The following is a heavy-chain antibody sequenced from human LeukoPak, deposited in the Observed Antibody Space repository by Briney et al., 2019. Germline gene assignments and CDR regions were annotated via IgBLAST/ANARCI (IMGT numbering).Heavy chain of an antibody. CDR3: ARGGVLVPAVNAGIDY. V-gene: IGHV1-8*01. CDR2: MNPNSGNT. D-gene: IGHD2-2*01. CDR1: GYTFTSYTFTSYD. J-gene: IGHJ4*02. Sequence: ASVKVSCKASGYTFTSYTFTSYDINWVRQTTGQGLEWMGWMNPNSGNTGYAQKFQGRVTMTRNTSITTAYMELSSLRSEDTAVYYCARGGVLVPAVNAGIDYWGQGTLVTVSS.